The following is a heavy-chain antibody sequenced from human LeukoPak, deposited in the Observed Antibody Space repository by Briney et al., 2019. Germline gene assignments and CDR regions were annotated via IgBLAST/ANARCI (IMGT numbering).Heavy chain of an antibody. V-gene: IGHV3-30*02. Sequence: GGSLRLSCAGSGFSFSSYGMHWVRQAPGKGLEWMAFIRSDGSNKYYADSVKGRFTISRDNSKNTLYLQMNSLRAEDTAVYYCARILDSAWGELGYWGQGTLVSVSS. CDR2: IRSDGSNK. D-gene: IGHD6-19*01. CDR1: GFSFSSYG. CDR3: ARILDSAWGELGY. J-gene: IGHJ4*02.